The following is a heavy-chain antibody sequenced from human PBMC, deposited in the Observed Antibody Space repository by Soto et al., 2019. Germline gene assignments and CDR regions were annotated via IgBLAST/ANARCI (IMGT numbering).Heavy chain of an antibody. Sequence: EVQLLESGGGLVQPGGSLRLSCAASGFTFSSYAMSWVRQAPGKGLEWVSAISGSGGSTYYADSVKGRFTISRDNSKNTLYLQMNSLRAEDTPVYYCAKDSWAVRGIVVAIKQPFDYWGQGTLVTVSS. J-gene: IGHJ4*02. CDR1: GFTFSSYA. CDR2: ISGSGGST. CDR3: AKDSWAVRGIVVAIKQPFDY. D-gene: IGHD2-15*01. V-gene: IGHV3-23*01.